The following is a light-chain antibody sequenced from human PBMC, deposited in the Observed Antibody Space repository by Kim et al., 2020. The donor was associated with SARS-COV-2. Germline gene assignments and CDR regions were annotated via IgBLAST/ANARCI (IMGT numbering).Light chain of an antibody. CDR1: KLGHKY. CDR3: QAWDSSTVV. Sequence: VSPGQTASITCSGDKLGHKYACWYQQKPGQSPVLVIYQDSKRPSGIPERFSGSNSGNTATLTISGTQAMDEADYYCQAWDSSTVVFGGGTQLTVL. CDR2: QDS. J-gene: IGLJ2*01. V-gene: IGLV3-1*01.